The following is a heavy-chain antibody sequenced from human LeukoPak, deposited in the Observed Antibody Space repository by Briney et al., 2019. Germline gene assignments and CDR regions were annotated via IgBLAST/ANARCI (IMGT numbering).Heavy chain of an antibody. J-gene: IGHJ4*02. V-gene: IGHV1-24*01. CDR1: GFILSDLS. CDR2: FDPEDGET. CDR3: ATVRSYYDTSAYTFDY. Sequence: GASVKASCKVSGFILSDLSLHWVRQPPGKGLEWMGGFDPEDGETIYSQKFQGRVTMTEDTSTDTAYMELSSLRYEDTAMYYCATVRSYYDTSAYTFDYWGQGTLVTVSS. D-gene: IGHD3-22*01.